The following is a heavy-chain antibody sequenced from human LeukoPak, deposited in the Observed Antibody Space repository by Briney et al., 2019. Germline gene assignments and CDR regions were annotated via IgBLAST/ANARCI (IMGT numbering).Heavy chain of an antibody. CDR3: ARDFLGNYFDY. Sequence: KPSETLSLTCTVSGGSISSSSYYWGWIRQPPGKGLECIGSIYYSGSTYYNPSLKSRVTISVDTSKNQFSLKLSSVTAADTAVYYCARDFLGNYFDYWGQGTLVTVSS. J-gene: IGHJ4*02. CDR2: IYYSGST. V-gene: IGHV4-39*07. CDR1: GGSISSSSYY.